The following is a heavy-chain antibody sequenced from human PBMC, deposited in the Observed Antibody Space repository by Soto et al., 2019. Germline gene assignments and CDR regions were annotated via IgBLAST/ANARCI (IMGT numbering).Heavy chain of an antibody. Sequence: EVQLLESGGGLVQPGGSLRLSCAASGFTFSSYAMSWVRQAPGKGLEWVSAISGSGGSTYYADSVKGRFTISRDNSKNTMYLQTNSLRAEDTAAYYCAKADCISISCSSRAFDIWGQGTLVTVSS. V-gene: IGHV3-23*01. D-gene: IGHD2-2*01. CDR3: AKADCISISCSSRAFDI. J-gene: IGHJ3*02. CDR1: GFTFSSYA. CDR2: ISGSGGST.